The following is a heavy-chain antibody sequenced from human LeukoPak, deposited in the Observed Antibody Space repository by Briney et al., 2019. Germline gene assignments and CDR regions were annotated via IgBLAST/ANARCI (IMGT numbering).Heavy chain of an antibody. J-gene: IGHJ4*02. Sequence: GGSRRLSCGASGFTFSSYTMNWVRQAPGRGLEWVSSISSSNTYIYYADSLKGRFTISRDNAKNSLYLQMNSLRAEDTAVYYCARGGSGPTGGYFDYWGQGTLVTVSS. V-gene: IGHV3-21*01. D-gene: IGHD6-19*01. CDR2: ISSSNTYI. CDR1: GFTFSSYT. CDR3: ARGGSGPTGGYFDY.